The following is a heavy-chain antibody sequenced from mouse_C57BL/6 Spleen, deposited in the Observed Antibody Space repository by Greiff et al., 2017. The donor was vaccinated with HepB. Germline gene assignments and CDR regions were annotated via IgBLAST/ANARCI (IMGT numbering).Heavy chain of an antibody. Sequence: QVQLQQSGAELVRPGASVKLSCKASGYTFTDYYINWVKQRPGQGLEWIARIYPGSGNTYYNEKFKGKATLTAEKSSSTAYMQLSSLTSEDSAVYFCARLALPLAMDYWGQGTSVTVSS. CDR1: GYTFTDYY. CDR3: ARLALPLAMDY. J-gene: IGHJ4*01. V-gene: IGHV1-76*01. D-gene: IGHD1-2*01. CDR2: IYPGSGNT.